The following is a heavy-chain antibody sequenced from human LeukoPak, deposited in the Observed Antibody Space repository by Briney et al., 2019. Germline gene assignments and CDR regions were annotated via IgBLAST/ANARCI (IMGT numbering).Heavy chain of an antibody. CDR2: ISGSGGST. J-gene: IGHJ4*02. D-gene: IGHD5-24*01. V-gene: IGHV3-23*01. CDR1: GFTFSSYG. Sequence: GGSLRLSCAASGFTFSSYGMSWVRQAPGKGLEWVSAISGSGGSTYYADSVKGRFTISRDNSKNTLYLQMNSLRAEDTAVYYCAKHEGRDGYNYVDYWGQGTLVTVSS. CDR3: AKHEGRDGYNYVDY.